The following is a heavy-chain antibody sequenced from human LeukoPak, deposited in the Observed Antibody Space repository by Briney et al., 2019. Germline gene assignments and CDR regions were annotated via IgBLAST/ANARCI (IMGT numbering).Heavy chain of an antibody. CDR3: AGSIAAAPWYFDL. V-gene: IGHV4-59*08. Sequence: SETLSLTCTVSGDSINSYYWSWIRQPPGEGLEWIAYIHYSGHTNSNPSLKSRVTISVDTSKNQFSLKLSSVTAADTAVYYCAGSIAAAPWYFDLWGRGTLVTVSS. D-gene: IGHD6-13*01. CDR2: IHYSGHT. J-gene: IGHJ2*01. CDR1: GDSINSYY.